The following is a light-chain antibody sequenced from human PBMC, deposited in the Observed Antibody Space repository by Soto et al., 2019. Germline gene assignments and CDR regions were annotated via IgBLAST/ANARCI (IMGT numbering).Light chain of an antibody. CDR3: AAWDDSRSVV. Sequence: QSVLTQPPSASGTPGQRVTISCSGSSSNIGTNYVYWYQHLPGTSPTLLIYSNNQRPSGVPDRFSGSKSGTTASLAISGRRSEDEADYYCAAWDDSRSVVFGGGTKLTVL. J-gene: IGLJ2*01. V-gene: IGLV1-47*02. CDR1: SSNIGTNY. CDR2: SNN.